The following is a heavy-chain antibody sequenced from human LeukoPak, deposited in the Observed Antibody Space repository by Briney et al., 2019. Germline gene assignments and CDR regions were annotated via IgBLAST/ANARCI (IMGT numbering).Heavy chain of an antibody. D-gene: IGHD6-13*01. J-gene: IGHJ3*02. CDR3: ARDGPGRYSSSWHGGAFDI. Sequence: GGSLRLSCAASGFTVSSSYVSWVRQTPGKGLEWVSVIYSGGITYYADSVKGRFTFSRDNSKNTLYLQMNSLRVDDTAVYYCARDGPGRYSSSWHGGAFDIWGQGTMVTVSS. CDR1: GFTVSSSY. CDR2: IYSGGIT. V-gene: IGHV3-53*01.